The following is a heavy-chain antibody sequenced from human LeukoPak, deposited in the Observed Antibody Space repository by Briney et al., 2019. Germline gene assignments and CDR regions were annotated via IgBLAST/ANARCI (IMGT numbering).Heavy chain of an antibody. CDR1: GFTFSSYW. CDR2: IKQDGSEK. Sequence: GGSLRLSCAASGFTFSSYWMSWVRQAPGKGLEWVANIKQDGSEKYYVAPVKGRFTISRDNAKNSLYLQMNSLRAEDTAVYYCAVPDYGDYALDYWGQGTLVTVSS. J-gene: IGHJ4*02. V-gene: IGHV3-7*03. D-gene: IGHD4-17*01. CDR3: AVPDYGDYALDY.